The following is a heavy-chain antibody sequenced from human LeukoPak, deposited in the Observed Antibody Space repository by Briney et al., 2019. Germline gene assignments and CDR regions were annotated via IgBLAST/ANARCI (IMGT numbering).Heavy chain of an antibody. Sequence: SETLFLTCTVSGGSISSYYWSWIRQPAGKGLEWIGRIYTSGSTNYNPSLKSRVTMSVDTSKNQFSLKLSSVTAADTAVYYCAREKHESKIGSGYYYYMDVWGKGTTVTVSS. CDR3: AREKHESKIGSGYYYYMDV. CDR1: GGSISSYY. V-gene: IGHV4-4*07. D-gene: IGHD3-10*01. CDR2: IYTSGST. J-gene: IGHJ6*03.